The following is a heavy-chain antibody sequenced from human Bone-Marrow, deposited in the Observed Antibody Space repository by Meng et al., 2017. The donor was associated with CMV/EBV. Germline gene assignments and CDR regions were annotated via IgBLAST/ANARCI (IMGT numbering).Heavy chain of an antibody. D-gene: IGHD4/OR15-4a*01. CDR3: AKSLTYFHYHGMDV. Sequence: GSLRLSCAASAFTFSSYAMSWVRQAPGKGLEWVSSISGSGGTAYYADSVKGRFTISRDNSKNTLYLQMDSLRAEDTAVYYCAKSLTYFHYHGMDVWGQGTTVTVSS. CDR2: ISGSGGTA. CDR1: AFTFSSYA. V-gene: IGHV3-23*01. J-gene: IGHJ6*02.